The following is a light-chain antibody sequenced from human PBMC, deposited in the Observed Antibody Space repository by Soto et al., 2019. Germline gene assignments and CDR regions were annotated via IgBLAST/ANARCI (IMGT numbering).Light chain of an antibody. V-gene: IGLV2-23*01. CDR1: GSALVNYNL. CDR2: EST. Sequence: QSALTQPASVSGSPGQSITISCTGTGSALVNYNLVSWYQQPPGQAPRLVIYESTKRPSGVSDRFSASKSGNTASLTISGLQDEDEADYSCCSCVSWRPFDGLFGGGTKLTVL. CDR3: CSCVSWRPFDGL. J-gene: IGLJ3*02.